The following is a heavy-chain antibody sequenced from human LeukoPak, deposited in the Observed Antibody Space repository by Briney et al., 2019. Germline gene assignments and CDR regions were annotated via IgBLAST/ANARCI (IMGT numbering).Heavy chain of an antibody. D-gene: IGHD2-2*02. J-gene: IGHJ4*02. CDR2: IYYSGST. Sequence: SETLSLTCTVSGGSMSPFYWSWIRQPPGKGLEWIGYIYYSGSTYYNPSLKSRVTISVDTSKNQFSLKLSSVTAADTAVYYCARGTVPLDCSSTSCYKGGFDYWGQGTLVTVSS. V-gene: IGHV4-59*06. CDR1: GGSMSPFY. CDR3: ARGTVPLDCSSTSCYKGGFDY.